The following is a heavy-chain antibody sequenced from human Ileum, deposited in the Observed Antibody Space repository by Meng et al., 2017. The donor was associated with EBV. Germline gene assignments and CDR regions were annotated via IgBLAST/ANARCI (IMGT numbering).Heavy chain of an antibody. CDR1: GDSISSGSYY. J-gene: IGHJ4*02. V-gene: IGHV4-30-4*01. Sequence: QVPLQESGPGLVKPSETLSLTCTVSGDSISSGSYYWSWIRQPPGKGLEWIGYIYYSGSTYYNPSLKSRVTISVDTSKNQFSLKLSSVTAADTAVYYWARGPTTCVDYWGQGTLLTVSS. D-gene: IGHD4-17*01. CDR3: ARGPTTCVDY. CDR2: IYYSGST.